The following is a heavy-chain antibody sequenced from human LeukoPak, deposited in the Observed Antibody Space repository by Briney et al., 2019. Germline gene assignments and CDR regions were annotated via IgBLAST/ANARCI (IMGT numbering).Heavy chain of an antibody. D-gene: IGHD5-18*01. V-gene: IGHV4-59*08. CDR2: MYYSGNT. CDR1: GGSISTYY. J-gene: IGHJ5*02. CDR3: ARVGYSYGFDP. Sequence: SETLSLTCTVSGGSISTYYWSWIRQPPGKGLEWIGYMYYSGNTNYNPSLKSRITISIDTSKNQFSLKLSSVTAADTAVYYCARVGYSYGFDPWGQGTLVTVSS.